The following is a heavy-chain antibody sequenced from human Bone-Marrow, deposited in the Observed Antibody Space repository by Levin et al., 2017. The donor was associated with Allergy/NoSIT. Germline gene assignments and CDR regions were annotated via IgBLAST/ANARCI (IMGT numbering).Heavy chain of an antibody. V-gene: IGHV3-23*01. CDR1: GFTFSSYA. Sequence: LTGGSLRLSCAASGFTFSSYAMSWVRQAPGKGLEWVSAISDSASSTYYADSVKGRFTISRDNSKNTLYLHMNSLRAEDTAVYYCARDDSGYDSWGGPFDYWGQGTLVTVSS. D-gene: IGHD5-12*01. CDR3: ARDDSGYDSWGGPFDY. CDR2: ISDSASST. J-gene: IGHJ4*02.